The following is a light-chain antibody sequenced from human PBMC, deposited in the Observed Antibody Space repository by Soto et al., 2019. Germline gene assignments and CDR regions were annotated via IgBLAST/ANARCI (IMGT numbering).Light chain of an antibody. V-gene: IGKV1-5*01. Sequence: DLQMTQSPSTLSASVGDRVTITCRASQSISSWLAWYQQKPGKAPKVLIYDASSLESGVPSRFSGSGSGTDFTLTISCLQSEDVATYYCQQYYSFPRTFGQGTKVDIK. CDR1: QSISSW. CDR2: DAS. J-gene: IGKJ1*01. CDR3: QQYYSFPRT.